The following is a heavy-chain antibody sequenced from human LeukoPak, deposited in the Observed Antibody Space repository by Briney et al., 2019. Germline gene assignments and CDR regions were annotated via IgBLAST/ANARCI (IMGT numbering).Heavy chain of an antibody. Sequence: PSETLSLTCAVYGGSFSGYYWSWIRQPPGKGLEWIGEINHSGSTNYNPSLKSRVTISVDTSKNQFSPKLSSVAAADTAVYYCARGYGYCSGGSCYSDHDYWGQGTLVTVSS. V-gene: IGHV4-34*01. CDR1: GGSFSGYY. CDR2: INHSGST. CDR3: ARGYGYCSGGSCYSDHDY. D-gene: IGHD2-15*01. J-gene: IGHJ4*02.